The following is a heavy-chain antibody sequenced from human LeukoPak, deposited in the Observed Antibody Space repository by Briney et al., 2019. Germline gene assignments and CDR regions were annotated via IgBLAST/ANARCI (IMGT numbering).Heavy chain of an antibody. V-gene: IGHV3-7*03. D-gene: IGHD3-16*01. Sequence: GGSLRLSCAASGLIFNSHWMSWVRHAPGKGLEWVAYIREDGSEKYYVDSVKGRFTISRDNAKHSLFLQMNSLRADDMAVHDGAIVSGYSRGVGEFYYWGQGTLVIVSS. CDR2: IREDGSEK. CDR3: AIVSGYSRGVGEFYY. J-gene: IGHJ4*02. CDR1: GLIFNSHW.